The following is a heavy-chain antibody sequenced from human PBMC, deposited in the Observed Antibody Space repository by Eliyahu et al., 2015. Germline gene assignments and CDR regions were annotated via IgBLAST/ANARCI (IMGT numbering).Heavy chain of an antibody. Sequence: QVQLVESGGGVVXPGRSLRXSCAASXFTFXSYDMPWGRQAXGKGLEWVAVTSYDERNKFYAGSVKGRFTIXRDNSNNTVFLQMNSLRVEDTAVYYCAKDAGGIGTTRVFDYCGQGTLVTVSS. CDR2: TSYDERNK. V-gene: IGHV3-30*18. CDR1: XFTFXSYD. CDR3: AKDAGGIGTTRVFDY. J-gene: IGHJ4*02. D-gene: IGHD1-7*01.